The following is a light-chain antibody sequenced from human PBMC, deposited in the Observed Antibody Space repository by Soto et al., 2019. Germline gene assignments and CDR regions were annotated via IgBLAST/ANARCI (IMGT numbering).Light chain of an antibody. V-gene: IGKV3-20*01. J-gene: IGKJ1*01. CDR3: QQYGTSPRT. Sequence: EIVLTQSPGTLSLSPRERATLSFRASQGVSGTYLAWYQHRPGQAPRLLIYGASSRATGIPDRFSGSGSGTDFTLTISRLEPEDFAVYYCQQYGTSPRTFGQGTKVDIK. CDR2: GAS. CDR1: QGVSGTY.